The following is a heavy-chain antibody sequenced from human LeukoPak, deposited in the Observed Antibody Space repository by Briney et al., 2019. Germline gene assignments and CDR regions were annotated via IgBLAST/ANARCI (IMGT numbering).Heavy chain of an antibody. CDR2: INSYSSYI. Sequence: PGGSLRLSCAASKFTFRSYSMNWVRQAPGKGLEWVSSINSYSSYIYYADSVKGRFTISRDNAKNSLYLQMNSLRAEDTAVYYCARGPTMKMDVWGKGTTVTVSS. J-gene: IGHJ6*04. D-gene: IGHD3-22*01. V-gene: IGHV3-21*01. CDR1: KFTFRSYS. CDR3: ARGPTMKMDV.